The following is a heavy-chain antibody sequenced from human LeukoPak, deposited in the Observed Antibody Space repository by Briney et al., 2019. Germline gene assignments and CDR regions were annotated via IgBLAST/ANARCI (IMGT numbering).Heavy chain of an antibody. J-gene: IGHJ3*02. Sequence: PGGSLRLSCAASGFTFSSYSMNWVRQAPGKGLEWVAFIRYDGSNKYYADSVKGRFTISRDNSKNTLYLQMNSLRAEDTAVYYCAKDGYSSSWYLSRGPHDAFDIWGQGTMVTVSS. CDR3: AKDGYSSSWYLSRGPHDAFDI. D-gene: IGHD6-13*01. CDR2: IRYDGSNK. V-gene: IGHV3-30*02. CDR1: GFTFSSYS.